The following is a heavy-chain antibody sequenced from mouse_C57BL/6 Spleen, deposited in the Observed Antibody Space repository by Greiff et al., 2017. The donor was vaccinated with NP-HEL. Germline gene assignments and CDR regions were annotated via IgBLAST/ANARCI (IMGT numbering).Heavy chain of an antibody. CDR1: GYTFTTYW. V-gene: IGHV1-74*01. J-gene: IGHJ4*01. CDR3: AISGSNYHYYAMDY. CDR2: IHPSDSDT. Sequence: QVQLQQPGAELVKPGASVKVSCKASGYTFTTYWMHWVKQRPGQGLEWIGRIHPSDSDTNYNQKFKGKATLTVDKSSTTAYMQLSSLTSEDSAVYYCAISGSNYHYYAMDYWGQGTSVTVSS. D-gene: IGHD1-1*01.